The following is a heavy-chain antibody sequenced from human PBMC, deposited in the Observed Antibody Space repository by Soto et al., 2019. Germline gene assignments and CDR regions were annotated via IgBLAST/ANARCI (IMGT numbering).Heavy chain of an antibody. CDR3: AMSYGSGSQAFDY. J-gene: IGHJ4*02. CDR1: GDTFNSYT. D-gene: IGHD3-10*01. Sequence: QVHLVQSGAELRKPGSSVRVSCKASGDTFNSYTINWVRQAPGLGLEWMGRTIPILSMSNYALKFQGRLTITADKSTSTAYMVLSSLRSEDTAIYYCAMSYGSGSQAFDYWGQGALVTVSS. V-gene: IGHV1-69*02. CDR2: TIPILSMS.